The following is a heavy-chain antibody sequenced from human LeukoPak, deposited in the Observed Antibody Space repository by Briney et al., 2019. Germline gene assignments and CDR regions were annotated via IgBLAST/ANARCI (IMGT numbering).Heavy chain of an antibody. V-gene: IGHV3-20*04. Sequence: PGGSLGLSCAVSGITFDDYGMSWVRQVPGKGLEWVSGINWNGGSTDYADSMKGRFTISRDNAKNSLYLQMNSLRAEDTALYYCARVWGIAATGTSAFDIWGQGTMVTVSS. J-gene: IGHJ3*02. CDR2: INWNGGST. CDR3: ARVWGIAATGTSAFDI. CDR1: GITFDDYG. D-gene: IGHD6-13*01.